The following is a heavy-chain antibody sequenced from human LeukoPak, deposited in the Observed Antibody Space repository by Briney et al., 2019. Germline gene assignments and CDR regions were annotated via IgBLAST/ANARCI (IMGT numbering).Heavy chain of an antibody. J-gene: IGHJ4*02. V-gene: IGHV1-69*13. D-gene: IGHD5-24*01. CDR1: GGTFSSYA. CDR2: IIPIFGTA. CDR3: AREGRRDGYNLPFDY. Sequence: ASVKVSCKASGGTFSSYAISWVRQAPGQGLEWMGGIIPIFGTANYAQKFQGRVTITADESTSTAYMELSRLRSEDTAVYYRAREGRRDGYNLPFDYWGQGTLVTVSS.